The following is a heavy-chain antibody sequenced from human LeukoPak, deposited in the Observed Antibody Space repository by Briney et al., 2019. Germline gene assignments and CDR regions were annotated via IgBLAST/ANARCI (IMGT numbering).Heavy chain of an antibody. CDR2: ISGAGYNT. Sequence: PGGSLRLSCAASGFTFSSYAMSWVRQAPGKGLEWVSAISGAGYNTYYAESVKGRFTLSRDNSKNTLFLQMNSLRAEDTALYYCAKDLKEGFCSTTSCYGIDSWGQGTLVPASS. V-gene: IGHV3-23*01. D-gene: IGHD2-2*01. CDR1: GFTFSSYA. J-gene: IGHJ4*02. CDR3: AKDLKEGFCSTTSCYGIDS.